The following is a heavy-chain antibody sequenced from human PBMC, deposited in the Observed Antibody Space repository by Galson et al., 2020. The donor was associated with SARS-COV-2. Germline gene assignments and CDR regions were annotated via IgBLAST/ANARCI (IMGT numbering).Heavy chain of an antibody. CDR2: IKIKANNYAT. D-gene: IGHD2-2*01. J-gene: IGHJ5*02. CDR1: GFTFSGSA. V-gene: IGHV3-73*01. Sequence: AGSLRLSCAASGFTFSGSAIHWVRQASGKGLEWVGRIKIKANNYATAYAASVKGRFTLSRDDSKNTAYLQMNSLRSEDTAVYYCTRGYCSSTACNPRFDPGGQGALVTVSS. CDR3: TRGYCSSTACNPRFDP.